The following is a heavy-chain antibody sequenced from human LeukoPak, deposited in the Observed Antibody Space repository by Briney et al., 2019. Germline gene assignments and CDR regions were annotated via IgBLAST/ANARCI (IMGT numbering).Heavy chain of an antibody. V-gene: IGHV3-30*12. CDR1: GFTFSHYG. D-gene: IGHD5-18*01. J-gene: IGHJ4*02. CDR2: IQNDGSEI. CDR3: ARQADTAMLIWSFTDY. Sequence: GGSLRLSCAASGFTFSHYGMHWVRQAPGKGLEWVSFIQNDGSEIYYADSVKGRFTISRDNSKNTLYLQMNSLRAEDTALYYCARQADTAMLIWSFTDYWGQGTLVTVSS.